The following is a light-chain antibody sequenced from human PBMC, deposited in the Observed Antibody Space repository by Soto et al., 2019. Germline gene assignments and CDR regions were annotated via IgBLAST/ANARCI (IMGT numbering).Light chain of an antibody. J-gene: IGLJ2*01. CDR3: CSYAGTSPFVV. CDR2: QGS. CDR1: SSDVGSYNL. V-gene: IGLV2-23*03. Sequence: QSALTQAASVSGSPGQSITISCTGTSSDVGSYNLVSWYQQHPGKATKLMIYQGSKRPSGVSNRFSGSKSGNTASLTISGLQAEDEADYYCCSYAGTSPFVVFGGGTKVTVL.